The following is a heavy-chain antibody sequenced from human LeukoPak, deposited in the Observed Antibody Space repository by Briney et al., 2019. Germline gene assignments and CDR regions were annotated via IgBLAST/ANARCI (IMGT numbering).Heavy chain of an antibody. D-gene: IGHD2-2*01. Sequence: SETLSLTCAVSGFSISSGYFWAWIRQSPGKGLEWIGSIFHSGITYYNPSLKSRITISVDTSKNQFSLRLSSVTAADTAVYYCARRITTRRGETCSSTSCYFDYWGQGTLVTVSS. CDR2: IFHSGIT. CDR3: ARRITTRRGETCSSTSCYFDY. V-gene: IGHV4-38-2*01. CDR1: GFSISSGYF. J-gene: IGHJ4*02.